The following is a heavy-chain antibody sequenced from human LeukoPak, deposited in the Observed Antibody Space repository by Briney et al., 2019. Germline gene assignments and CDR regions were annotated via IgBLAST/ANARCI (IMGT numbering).Heavy chain of an antibody. Sequence: ASVKVSCKASGYTFTGYYMHWVRQAPGQGLEWMGWINPNSGGTNYAQKFQGRVTMTRDTSISTAYMELSRLRSDDTAVYYCARDLAGVVLWFGEVFDYWGQGTLVTVSS. CDR1: GYTFTGYY. CDR3: ARDLAGVVLWFGEVFDY. CDR2: INPNSGGT. D-gene: IGHD3-10*01. V-gene: IGHV1-2*02. J-gene: IGHJ4*02.